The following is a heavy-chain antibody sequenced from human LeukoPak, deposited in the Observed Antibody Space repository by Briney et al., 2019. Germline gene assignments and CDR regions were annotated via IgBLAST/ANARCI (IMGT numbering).Heavy chain of an antibody. CDR3: ARGRRVGYYHDY. Sequence: PSETLSLTCTVSGGSISSGSYYWSWIRQPAGKGLEWIGRIYTSGSTNYNPSLKSRVTISVDTSKNQFSLKLSSVTAADTAVYHCARGRRVGYYHDYWGQGTLVTVSS. V-gene: IGHV4-61*02. D-gene: IGHD2-8*01. J-gene: IGHJ4*02. CDR2: IYTSGST. CDR1: GGSISSGSYY.